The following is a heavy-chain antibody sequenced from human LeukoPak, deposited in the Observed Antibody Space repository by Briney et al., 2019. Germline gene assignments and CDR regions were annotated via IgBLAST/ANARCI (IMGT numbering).Heavy chain of an antibody. Sequence: SETLSLTCAVYGGSFSGYYWSWIRQPPGKGLEWIGEINHSGSTNYNPSLKSRVTISVDTSKNQFSLKLSSVTAADTAVYYCARSITMIVVVPSIWGQGTMVTVSS. CDR3: ARSITMIVVVPSI. D-gene: IGHD3-22*01. V-gene: IGHV4-34*01. CDR1: GGSFSGYY. CDR2: INHSGST. J-gene: IGHJ3*02.